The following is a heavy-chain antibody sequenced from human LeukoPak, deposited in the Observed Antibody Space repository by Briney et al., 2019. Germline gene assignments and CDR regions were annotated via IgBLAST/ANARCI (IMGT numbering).Heavy chain of an antibody. CDR1: GFTFSSYW. CDR2: INSDGSST. J-gene: IGHJ4*02. D-gene: IGHD6-13*01. V-gene: IGHV3-74*01. Sequence: GGSLRLSCAASGFTFSSYWMHWVRQAPGKGLVWVSRINSDGSSTSYADSVKGRFTISRDNAKNTLYLQMNSLRAEDTAVYYCAKTRPLDSSSWSHGDYWGQGTLVTVSS. CDR3: AKTRPLDSSSWSHGDY.